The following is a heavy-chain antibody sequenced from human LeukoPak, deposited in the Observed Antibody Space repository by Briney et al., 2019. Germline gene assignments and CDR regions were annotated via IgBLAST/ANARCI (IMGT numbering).Heavy chain of an antibody. CDR1: GFTFSDYY. Sequence: GGSLRLSCAASGFTFSDYYMSWIRQAPGKGLEWVSYISSSGSTIYYADSVKGRFTISRDNAKNSLYLQMNSLRAEDTAVYYCARVALIQTSYCSSTSCQYFDYWGQGTLVTVSS. D-gene: IGHD2-2*01. V-gene: IGHV3-11*01. CDR3: ARVALIQTSYCSSTSCQYFDY. CDR2: ISSSGSTI. J-gene: IGHJ4*02.